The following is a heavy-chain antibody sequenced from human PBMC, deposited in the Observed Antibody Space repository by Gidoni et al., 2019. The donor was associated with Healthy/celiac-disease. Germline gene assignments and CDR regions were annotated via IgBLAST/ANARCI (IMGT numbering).Heavy chain of an antibody. CDR2: IWYDGSNK. D-gene: IGHD3-16*01. Sequence: QVQLVESGGGVVQPGRSLRLSCAASGFTFSSYGMHWVRQAPGKGLEGVAVIWYDGSNKYYADSVKGRFTISRDNSKNTLYLQMNSLRAEDTAVYYCARDPDTPGGDAFDIWGQGTMVTVSS. J-gene: IGHJ3*02. V-gene: IGHV3-33*01. CDR1: GFTFSSYG. CDR3: ARDPDTPGGDAFDI.